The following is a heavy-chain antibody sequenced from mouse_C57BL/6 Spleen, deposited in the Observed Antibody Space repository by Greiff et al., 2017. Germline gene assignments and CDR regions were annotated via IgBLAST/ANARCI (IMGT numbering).Heavy chain of an antibody. Sequence: QVHVKQPGAELVRPGSSVTLSCKASGYTFTSYWMDWVKQRPGQGLEWIGNIYPSDSETHYNQKFKDKATLTVDKSSSTAYMQLSSLTSEDSAVYYCARVTPALYFDYWGKGTTLTVSS. CDR3: ARVTPALYFDY. V-gene: IGHV1-61*01. D-gene: IGHD1-2*01. CDR2: IYPSDSET. J-gene: IGHJ2*01. CDR1: GYTFTSYW.